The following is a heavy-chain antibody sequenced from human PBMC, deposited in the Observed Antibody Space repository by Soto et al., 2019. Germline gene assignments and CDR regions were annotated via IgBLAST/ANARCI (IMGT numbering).Heavy chain of an antibody. J-gene: IGHJ4*02. D-gene: IGHD7-27*01. CDR3: AKGPSGDKVDY. CDR1: GYTFTSYY. V-gene: IGHV1-46*01. Sequence: ASVKVSCKASGYTFTSYYMHWVRQAPGQGLEWMGIINPSGGSTSYAQKFQGRVTMTRDTSKNQFSLKLSSVSAADTAVYYCAKGPSGDKVDYWGQGTLVTVSS. CDR2: INPSGGST.